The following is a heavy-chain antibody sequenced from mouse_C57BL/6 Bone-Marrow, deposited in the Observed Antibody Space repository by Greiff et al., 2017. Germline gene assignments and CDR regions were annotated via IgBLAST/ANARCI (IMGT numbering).Heavy chain of an antibody. CDR1: GYSITSDY. D-gene: IGHD2-4*01. CDR3: AREGDDYDREIAY. J-gene: IGHJ3*01. V-gene: IGHV3-8*01. Sequence: DVMLVESGPGLAKPSQTLSLTCSVTGYSITSDYWNWIRKFPGNKLEYMGYISYSGSTYYNPSLKSRISITRDTSKNQYYLQLNSVTTEDTATYYGAREGDDYDREIAYWGQGTLVTVSA. CDR2: ISYSGST.